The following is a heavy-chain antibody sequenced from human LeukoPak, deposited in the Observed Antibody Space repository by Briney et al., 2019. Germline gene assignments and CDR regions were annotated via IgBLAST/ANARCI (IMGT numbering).Heavy chain of an antibody. D-gene: IGHD3-10*01. CDR3: ARPTLQTLGA. V-gene: IGHV1-2*02. CDR1: GYAFTDYY. Sequence: ASVKVSCKASGYAFTDYYMHWVRQAPGQGLEWMGWINPNSGDTNSAQKFQGRVTMTRDTSISTAYMELSRLRSDDTAVYYCARPTLQTLGAWGQGTLVIVSS. J-gene: IGHJ5*02. CDR2: INPNSGDT.